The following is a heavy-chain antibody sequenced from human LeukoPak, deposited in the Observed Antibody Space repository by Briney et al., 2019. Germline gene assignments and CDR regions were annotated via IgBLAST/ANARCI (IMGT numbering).Heavy chain of an antibody. V-gene: IGHV3-48*02. CDR2: ISSGSSTI. J-gene: IGHJ4*02. CDR1: GFIFSDYN. Sequence: GRSLRLSCAASGFIFSDYNMNWVRQAPGKGLGWVSYISSGSSTIYYADSVKGRFTISRDNAKNSLYLQMNSLTDEDTAVYYCAREPPGNYDSSGYYYAYFDCWGQGTLVTVSS. D-gene: IGHD3-22*01. CDR3: AREPPGNYDSSGYYYAYFDC.